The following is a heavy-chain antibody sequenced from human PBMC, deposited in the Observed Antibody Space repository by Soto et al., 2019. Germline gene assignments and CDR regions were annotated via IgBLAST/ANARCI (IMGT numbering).Heavy chain of an antibody. V-gene: IGHV3-53*04. CDR3: ARGSSGYGYDAFDM. CDR1: GFPVSSNY. D-gene: IGHD5-12*01. CDR2: IYGDDST. J-gene: IGHJ3*02. Sequence: GGSLRLSCAASGFPVSSNYMNWVRQAPGKGLEWVSVIYGDDSTYYADSVKGRFTIPRHNSKNTLYLQVNSLRLEDTAVYYCARGSSGYGYDAFDMWGQGTMVTVSS.